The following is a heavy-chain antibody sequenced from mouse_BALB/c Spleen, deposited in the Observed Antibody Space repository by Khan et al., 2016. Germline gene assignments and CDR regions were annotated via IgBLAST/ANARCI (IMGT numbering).Heavy chain of an antibody. Sequence: EVKLEESGGGLVQPGGSLKLSCAASGFDFSRYWMSWVRQAPGKGLEWIGEINPDSSTINYTPSLKDKFIISRDNAKNTLYLQMSKVRSEDTALCYCTRLYYYGTSDYWGQGTTLTVSS. CDR3: TRLYYYGTSDY. D-gene: IGHD1-1*01. J-gene: IGHJ2*01. V-gene: IGHV4-1*02. CDR2: INPDSSTI. CDR1: GFDFSRYW.